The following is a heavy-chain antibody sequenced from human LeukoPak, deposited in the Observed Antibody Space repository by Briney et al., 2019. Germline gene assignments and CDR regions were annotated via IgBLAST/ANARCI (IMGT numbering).Heavy chain of an antibody. D-gene: IGHD5-18*01. V-gene: IGHV3-30*02. CDR2: IRYDGSNK. J-gene: IGHJ4*02. CDR1: GFTFSSYG. Sequence: GGSLRLSCAASGFTFSSYGMHWVRQAPGKGLEWVAFIRYDGSNKYYADSVKGRFTISRDDSKNTLYLQMNSLRADDTAVYYCARDQVGYSYGLNWGQGTLVTVSS. CDR3: ARDQVGYSYGLN.